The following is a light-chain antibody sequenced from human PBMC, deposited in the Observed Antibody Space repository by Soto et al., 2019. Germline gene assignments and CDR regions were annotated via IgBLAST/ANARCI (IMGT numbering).Light chain of an antibody. J-gene: IGKJ4*01. CDR2: GAS. V-gene: IGKV3-20*01. CDR1: QSVSSTF. CDR3: QPYGSSPPLT. Sequence: EFVLTQSPGTLSLSPGERATLSCRASQSVSSTFLAWYQQKPGQPPRLLIYGASTRGTGIPDRFSGSGSVTDFTLTISRLEPEDFAVYDCQPYGSSPPLTFGGGTKVEI.